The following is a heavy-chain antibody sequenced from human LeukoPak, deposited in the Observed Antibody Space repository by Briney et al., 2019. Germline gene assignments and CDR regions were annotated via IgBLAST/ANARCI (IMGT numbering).Heavy chain of an antibody. Sequence: GSLRLSCAASGFTFSSYDIHWVRQATGKGLEWVSGIGTAGEIYYPGSVKGRFTISRENAKNSLYLQMNSLRAGDTAVYYCARAAYSSTWYSRYFDLWGRGTLVTVSS. D-gene: IGHD6-13*01. V-gene: IGHV3-13*01. J-gene: IGHJ2*01. CDR2: IGTAGEI. CDR1: GFTFSSYD. CDR3: ARAAYSSTWYSRYFDL.